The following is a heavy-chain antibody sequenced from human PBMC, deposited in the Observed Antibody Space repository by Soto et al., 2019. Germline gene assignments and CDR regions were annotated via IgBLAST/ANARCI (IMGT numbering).Heavy chain of an antibody. CDR1: GFTFTSST. Sequence: GASVKVSCKASGFTFTSSTMQWVRQARGQRLEWIGWIVVGSGNTNYAQKFQERVTITRDMSTSTAYMELSSLRSEDTAVYYCAAEVAGTVSLDYWGQGTLVTVSS. CDR2: IVVGSGNT. D-gene: IGHD6-19*01. V-gene: IGHV1-58*02. J-gene: IGHJ4*02. CDR3: AAEVAGTVSLDY.